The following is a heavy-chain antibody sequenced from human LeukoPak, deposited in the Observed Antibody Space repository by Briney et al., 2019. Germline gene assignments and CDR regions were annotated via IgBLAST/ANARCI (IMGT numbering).Heavy chain of an antibody. D-gene: IGHD2-2*01. V-gene: IGHV1-8*01. J-gene: IGHJ6*03. CDR2: MNPNSGNT. CDR3: ASRSYYSSTSCYEGYYMDV. Sequence: ASVKVSCKASGYTFTSYDINWVRQATGQGLEWMGWMNPNSGNTGYAQKFQGRVTMTRNTSISTAYMELSSLRSEDTAVYYCASRSYYSSTSCYEGYYMDVWGKGSRVTVSS. CDR1: GYTFTSYD.